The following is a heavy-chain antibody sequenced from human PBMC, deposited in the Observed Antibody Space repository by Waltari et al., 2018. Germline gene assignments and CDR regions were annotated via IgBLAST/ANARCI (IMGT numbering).Heavy chain of an antibody. CDR1: GGSISSGDYS. CDR3: ARGEGSHPPYYFDY. V-gene: IGHV4-30-2*01. J-gene: IGHJ4*02. CDR2: IYHSGNP. D-gene: IGHD1-26*01. Sequence: QLQLQESGSGLVKPSQTLSLTCAVSGGSISSGDYSWSWIRQPPGKGLEWIGYIYHSGNPYSTPSLKRRLTISVDRPKTQFSLKLSSVTAPDTPVYYCARGEGSHPPYYFDYWGQGTLVTVPS.